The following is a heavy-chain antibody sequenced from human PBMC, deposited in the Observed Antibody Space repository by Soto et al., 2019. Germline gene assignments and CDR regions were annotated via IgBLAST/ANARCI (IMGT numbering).Heavy chain of an antibody. Sequence: ASVKVSCKASGYIFAHYLIHWVRQAPGQGLEWMAIVDPTGSRTSHAHKFQGRVTLTRDASTGTVYLELNRLTSEDTALYYCARDSTTMVTGFDNWGRGTLVTVSS. V-gene: IGHV1-46*01. D-gene: IGHD2-15*01. CDR1: GYIFAHYL. CDR2: VDPTGSRT. J-gene: IGHJ4*02. CDR3: ARDSTTMVTGFDN.